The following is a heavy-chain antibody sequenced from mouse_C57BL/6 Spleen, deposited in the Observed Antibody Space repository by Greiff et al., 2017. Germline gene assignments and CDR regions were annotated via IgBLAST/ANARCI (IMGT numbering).Heavy chain of an antibody. D-gene: IGHD2-2*01. CDR3: ARRYGYDDAMDY. CDR2: ISSGGSYT. CDR1: GFTFSSYG. V-gene: IGHV5-6*01. Sequence: VQLVESGGDLVKPGGSLKLSCAASGFTFSSYGMSWVRQTPDKRLEWVATISSGGSYTYYPDSVKGRFTISRDNAKNTLYLQMSSLKSEDTAMYYCARRYGYDDAMDYWGQGTSVTVSS. J-gene: IGHJ4*01.